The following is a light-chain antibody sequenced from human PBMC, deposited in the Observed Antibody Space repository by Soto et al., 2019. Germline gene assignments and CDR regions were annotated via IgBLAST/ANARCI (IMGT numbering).Light chain of an antibody. J-gene: IGKJ1*01. CDR3: QQSGSSLWT. V-gene: IGKV3-20*01. Sequence: EIVLTQSPGTLSLSPGERATLSCRASQSVSSSYLAWYQQKPSQAPRLLIYGASSRATGIPDRFSGSGSGTDFTLTISRLEPEDFAVYYCQQSGSSLWTFGQGTKVEIK. CDR1: QSVSSSY. CDR2: GAS.